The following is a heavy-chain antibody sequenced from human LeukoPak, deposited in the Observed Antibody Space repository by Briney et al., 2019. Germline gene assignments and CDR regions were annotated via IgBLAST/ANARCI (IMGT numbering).Heavy chain of an antibody. Sequence: SVKVSCKASGGTFSSFAISWVRQAPGQELEWMGGIIPIFGTANYAQKFQGRVTITTDESTSTAYMELSSLSSEDTAVYYCARDKAAAGTNWFDPWGQGTLVTVSS. J-gene: IGHJ5*02. D-gene: IGHD6-13*01. CDR1: GGTFSSFA. CDR2: IIPIFGTA. CDR3: ARDKAAAGTNWFDP. V-gene: IGHV1-69*05.